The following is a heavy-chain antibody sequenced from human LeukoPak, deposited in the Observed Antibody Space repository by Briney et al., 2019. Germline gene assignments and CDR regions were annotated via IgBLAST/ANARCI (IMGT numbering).Heavy chain of an antibody. CDR3: AHRKRYYDSSGYLYYFDY. J-gene: IGHJ4*02. CDR2: IYWDDDT. D-gene: IGHD3-22*01. Sequence: GSGPTLVKPTQTLTLTCTFSGFSLTTSEVGVGWIRQPPGKALEWLALIYWDDDTRYSPSLKSRLTITKDTSKNQVVLTMTNMDPVDTATYYCAHRKRYYDSSGYLYYFDYWGQGTLVTVSS. CDR1: GFSLTTSEVG. V-gene: IGHV2-5*02.